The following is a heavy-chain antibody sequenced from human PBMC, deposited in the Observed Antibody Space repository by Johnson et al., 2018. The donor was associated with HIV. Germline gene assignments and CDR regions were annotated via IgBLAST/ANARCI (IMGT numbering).Heavy chain of an antibody. J-gene: IGHJ3*02. CDR1: GFTFSSYA. D-gene: IGHD1-26*01. Sequence: QVQLVESGGGVVQPGGSLRLSCAASGFTFSSYAMHWVRQAPGKGLEWVAVISYDGSNKYYADSVKGRFTISRDNSKKTLSLQMNSLRPEDTAVYYCAKPPVGGSYRDAFDIWGQGTMVTVSS. CDR3: AKPPVGGSYRDAFDI. CDR2: ISYDGSNK. V-gene: IGHV3-30-3*01.